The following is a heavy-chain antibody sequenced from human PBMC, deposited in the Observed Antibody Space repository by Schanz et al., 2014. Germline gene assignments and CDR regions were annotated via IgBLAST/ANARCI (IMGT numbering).Heavy chain of an antibody. CDR3: ARPSDSSWYMDV. D-gene: IGHD2-21*02. V-gene: IGHV3-33*08. Sequence: QVDLVESGGGVVQPGRSLTLSCAVSTSLFSRSVIHWVRQAPGKGLEWVAVMWNDGIKTHYADSGKGRFTISRDNSKNLLYLQMNGLRAEDTAVYFCARPSDSSWYMDVWGQGTTVTVSS. CDR1: TSLFSRSV. CDR2: MWNDGIKT. J-gene: IGHJ6*03.